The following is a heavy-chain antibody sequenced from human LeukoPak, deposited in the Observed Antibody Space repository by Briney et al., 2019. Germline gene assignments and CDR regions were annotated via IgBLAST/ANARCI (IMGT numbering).Heavy chain of an antibody. V-gene: IGHV1-69*01. CDR3: ARDSQAYYDFWSGYNNYYYGMDV. D-gene: IGHD3-3*01. CDR1: GGTFSSYA. CDR2: IIPIFGTA. J-gene: IGHJ6*02. Sequence: SVTVSCTASGGTFSSYAISWVRQAPGQGLEWMGGIIPIFGTANYAQKFQGRVTITADESTSTAYMELSSLRSEDTAVYYCARDSQAYYDFWSGYNNYYYGMDVWGQGTTVTVSS.